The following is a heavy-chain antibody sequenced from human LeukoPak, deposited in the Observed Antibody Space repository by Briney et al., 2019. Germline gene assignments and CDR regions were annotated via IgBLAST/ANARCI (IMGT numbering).Heavy chain of an antibody. CDR2: ISSSSSYI. CDR3: ARGNCGGDCRYYYYYYMDV. Sequence: GGSLRLSCAASGFTFSSYSMNWVRQAPGKGLEWVSSISSSSSYIYYADSVKGRFTISRDNAKNSLYLQMNSLRAEDTAVYYCARGNCGGDCRYYYYYYMDVWGKGTTVTISS. V-gene: IGHV3-21*01. D-gene: IGHD2-21*02. CDR1: GFTFSSYS. J-gene: IGHJ6*03.